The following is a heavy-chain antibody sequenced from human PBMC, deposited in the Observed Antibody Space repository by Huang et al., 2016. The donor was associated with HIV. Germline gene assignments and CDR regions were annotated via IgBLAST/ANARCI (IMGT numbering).Heavy chain of an antibody. D-gene: IGHD3-16*01. V-gene: IGHV1-69*01. CDR1: GGSFSDQI. Sequence: QVQLEQSGPAVRKPGSSVKVSCQASGGSFSDQIIRWVRQAPGKRFEWMGGSIPLFRAPAYAQEFKGRVTMTADESTATIYMELNSLTFEDTAVYYCAMSLRYQYDSRSYWGRYFDYWGQGTLVTVSS. CDR2: SIPLFRAP. CDR3: AMSLRYQYDSRSYWGRYFDY. J-gene: IGHJ4*02.